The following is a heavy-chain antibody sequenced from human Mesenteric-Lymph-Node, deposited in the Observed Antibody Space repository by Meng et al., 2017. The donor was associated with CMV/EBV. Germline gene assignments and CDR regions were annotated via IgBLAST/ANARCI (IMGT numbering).Heavy chain of an antibody. J-gene: IGHJ3*02. CDR1: GFTFSSCG. Sequence: GGSLRLSCAASGFTFSSCGMQWVRQAPGKGLEWVAFIRYDGSNKYYADSVKGRFTISRDNSKNTLYLQMNSLRAEDTAVYYCAKDICGRGWYGAGAFDIWGQGTMVTVSS. CDR3: AKDICGRGWYGAGAFDI. CDR2: IRYDGSNK. D-gene: IGHD6-19*01. V-gene: IGHV3-30*02.